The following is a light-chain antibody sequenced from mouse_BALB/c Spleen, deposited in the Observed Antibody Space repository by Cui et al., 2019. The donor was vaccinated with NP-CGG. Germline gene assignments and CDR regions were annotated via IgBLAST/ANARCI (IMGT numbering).Light chain of an antibody. CDR3: ALWYSNHWV. CDR2: GTN. J-gene: IGLJ1*01. CDR1: TGIVTTNNY. Sequence: HAVLSQESALTTSPGETVTLTCRSSTGIVTTNNYANWVQEKPDHLFTGLIGGTNNRAPGVPARFSGSLIGDKAALTITGAQTEDEAIYFCALWYSNHWVFGGGTKLTVL. V-gene: IGLV1*01.